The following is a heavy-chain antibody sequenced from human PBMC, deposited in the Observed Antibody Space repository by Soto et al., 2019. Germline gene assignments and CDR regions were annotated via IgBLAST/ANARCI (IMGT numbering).Heavy chain of an antibody. D-gene: IGHD2-21*01. CDR2: IIPILGIA. V-gene: IGHV1-69*02. J-gene: IGHJ5*02. CDR1: GGTFSSYP. CDR3: ASLCGECVDP. Sequence: QVQLVQSGAEVKKPGSSVKVSCKASGGTFSSYPISWVRQAPGQGLEWMGRIIPILGIANYAQKFQGRVTITADKSTSTAYMELSSLRSEDTAVYYCASLCGECVDPWGQGTLVTVSS.